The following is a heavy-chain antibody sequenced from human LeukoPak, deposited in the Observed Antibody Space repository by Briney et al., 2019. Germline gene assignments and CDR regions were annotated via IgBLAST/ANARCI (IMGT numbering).Heavy chain of an antibody. Sequence: PSETLSLTCTVSGGSISSYYWSWIRQPPGKGLEWIGYIYYSGSTNYNPSLKSRVTISVDTSKNQFSLKLSSVTAADTAVYYCASTYCYDSSGYDAFDIWGQGTMVTVSS. D-gene: IGHD3-22*01. CDR2: IYYSGST. V-gene: IGHV4-59*01. J-gene: IGHJ3*02. CDR3: ASTYCYDSSGYDAFDI. CDR1: GGSISSYY.